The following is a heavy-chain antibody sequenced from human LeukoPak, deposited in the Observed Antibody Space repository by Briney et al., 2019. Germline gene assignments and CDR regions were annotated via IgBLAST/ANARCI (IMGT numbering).Heavy chain of an antibody. Sequence: ASVKVSCKVSGYTLTELSVHWVRQAPGKGLEWMGGFDPEDGETIYAQKFQGRVTMTEDTSTDTAHMELSSLRSEDTAVYYCATDHTPYYAFDIWGQGTMVTVSS. CDR3: ATDHTPYYAFDI. V-gene: IGHV1-24*01. CDR1: GYTLTELS. J-gene: IGHJ3*02. D-gene: IGHD1-26*01. CDR2: FDPEDGET.